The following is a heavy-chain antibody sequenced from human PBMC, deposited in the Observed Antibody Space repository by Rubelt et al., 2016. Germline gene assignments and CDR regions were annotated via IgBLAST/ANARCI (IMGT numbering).Heavy chain of an antibody. CDR2: ISNDGNNK. Sequence: QVQLVESGGGVVQPGRSLRLSCAASGFTFRSYAIHWVRQGPGKGLEWVAVISNDGNNKHYADSVQGRFTISRDNYKNTLYLQVNSLRAEDTAVYYWSRDPLGPGVNLVPPGLWGQGTLVTVSS. CDR3: SRDPLGPGVNLVPPGL. D-gene: IGHD3-10*01. J-gene: IGHJ4*02. V-gene: IGHV3-30*04. CDR1: GFTFRSYA.